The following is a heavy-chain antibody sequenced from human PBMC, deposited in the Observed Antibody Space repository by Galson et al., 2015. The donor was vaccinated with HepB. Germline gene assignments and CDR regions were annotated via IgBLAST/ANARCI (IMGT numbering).Heavy chain of an antibody. J-gene: IGHJ4*02. CDR3: ASDLYHYGSGKSRPDDY. V-gene: IGHV3-30*04. D-gene: IGHD3-10*01. Sequence: SLRLSCAASGFTFTTYSMHWVRQVPGKGLEWLAAISHDGNNRYYADSVKGRFTISRDNSKNTLYLQMNSLRAEDTAIYYCASDLYHYGSGKSRPDDYWGQGTLVTVSS. CDR1: GFTFTTYS. CDR2: ISHDGNNR.